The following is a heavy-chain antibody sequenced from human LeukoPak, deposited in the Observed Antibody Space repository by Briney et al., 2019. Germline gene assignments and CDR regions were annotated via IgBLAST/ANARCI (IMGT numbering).Heavy chain of an antibody. CDR3: AATRITIPYCSSTSCYFALSY. V-gene: IGHV1-18*01. CDR1: GYTFTSYG. CDR2: ISAYNGNT. J-gene: IGHJ4*02. D-gene: IGHD2-2*01. Sequence: ASVKVSCKASGYTFTSYGISWVRQAPGQGLEWMGWISAYNGNTNYAQKLQGRVTMTTDTSTSTAYMELRSLRSDDTAVYYCAATRITIPYCSSTSCYFALSYWGQGTLVTVSS.